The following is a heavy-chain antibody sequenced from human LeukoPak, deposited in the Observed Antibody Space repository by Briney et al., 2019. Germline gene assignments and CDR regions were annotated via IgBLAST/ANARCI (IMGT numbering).Heavy chain of an antibody. D-gene: IGHD6-19*01. J-gene: IGHJ4*02. CDR3: AKVRYSSGWQTIDY. V-gene: IGHV3-23*01. CDR1: GFTFSSYA. CDR2: ISGSGGST. Sequence: PGGSLRLSCAASGFTFSSYAMSWVRQAPGKGLEWVSAISGSGGSTYYADSVKGRFTISRDNSKNTLYLQMSSLRAEDTAVYYCAKVRYSSGWQTIDYWGQGTLVTVSS.